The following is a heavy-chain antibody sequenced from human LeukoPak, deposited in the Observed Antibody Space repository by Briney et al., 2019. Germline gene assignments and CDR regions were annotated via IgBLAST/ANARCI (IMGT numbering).Heavy chain of an antibody. Sequence: SETLSLTCTVSGGSISSSSYYWGWIRQPPGKGLEWIGSIYYSGSTYYNPSLKSRVTIPVDTSKNQFSLKLSSVTAADTAVYYCARRVWDLFWFDPWGQGTLVTVSS. CDR1: GGSISSSSYY. J-gene: IGHJ5*02. CDR2: IYYSGST. CDR3: ARRVWDLFWFDP. D-gene: IGHD3-10*01. V-gene: IGHV4-39*01.